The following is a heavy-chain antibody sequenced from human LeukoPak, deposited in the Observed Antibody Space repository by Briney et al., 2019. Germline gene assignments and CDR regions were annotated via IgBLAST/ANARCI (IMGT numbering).Heavy chain of an antibody. CDR1: GDSVSSHDAA. CDR3: ARDVTAAGIVRGMDV. CDR2: TYYRSRWLN. J-gene: IGHJ6*02. D-gene: IGHD6-13*01. Sequence: SQTLSLTCAISGDSVSSHDAAWNWIRQSPSRGLEWLVRTYYRSRWLNDYAVSVKSRITINPDTSKNQFSLQLNSVTPEDTAVYYCARDVTAAGIVRGMDVWGQGTTVTVSS. V-gene: IGHV6-1*01.